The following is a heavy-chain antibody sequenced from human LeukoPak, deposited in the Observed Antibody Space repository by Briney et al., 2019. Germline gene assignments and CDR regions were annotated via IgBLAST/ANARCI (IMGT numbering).Heavy chain of an antibody. CDR2: INLDGSQK. CDR1: GFTFTDHY. J-gene: IGHJ4*02. V-gene: IGHV3-7*01. CDR3: ARDTRMNTVGATRGFDY. Sequence: GVLRLSCAASGFTFTDHYMSWIRQAPGKGLEWVANINLDGSQKYYVDSLKGRFTISRDNAKNSLYLQMNSLRAEDTAVYYCARDTRMNTVGATRGFDYWGQGTLVTVSS. D-gene: IGHD1-26*01.